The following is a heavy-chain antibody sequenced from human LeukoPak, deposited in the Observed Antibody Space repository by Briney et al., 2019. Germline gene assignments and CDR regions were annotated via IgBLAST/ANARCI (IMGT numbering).Heavy chain of an antibody. D-gene: IGHD4-17*01. CDR2: INHSGGT. Sequence: SETLSLTCAVYGGSFSGYYWSWIRQPPGKGLEWIGEINHSGGTNYNPSLKSRVTISVDTSKNQFSLKLSSVTAADTAVYYCARYGDYVNYYYGLDVWGKGTTVTVSS. V-gene: IGHV4-34*01. CDR3: ARYGDYVNYYYGLDV. J-gene: IGHJ6*04. CDR1: GGSFSGYY.